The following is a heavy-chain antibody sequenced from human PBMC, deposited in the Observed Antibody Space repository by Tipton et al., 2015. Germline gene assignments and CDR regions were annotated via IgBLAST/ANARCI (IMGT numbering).Heavy chain of an antibody. J-gene: IGHJ4*02. CDR2: ITSSGGST. CDR1: GFTFSNYY. D-gene: IGHD2-15*01. Sequence: SLRLSCAASGFTFSNYYMSWIRQAPGKGLEWVAAITSSGGSTHYADSVKGRFTISRDTSGNTLYLQMNSLRAEDTAVYYCAGGVVSATRESYWGQGTLVTVSS. CDR3: AGGVVSATRESY. V-gene: IGHV3-23*01.